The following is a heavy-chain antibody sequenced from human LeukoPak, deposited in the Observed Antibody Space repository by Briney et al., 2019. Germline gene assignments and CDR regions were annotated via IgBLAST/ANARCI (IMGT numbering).Heavy chain of an antibody. CDR3: ARGRYYGSGRLFDY. V-gene: IGHV1-8*03. CDR1: GYTFNTYG. CDR2: MNPNSGNT. Sequence: ASVKVSCKASGYTFNTYGINWVRQATGQGLEWMGWMNPNSGNTDYAQKFQGRVTITRNTSISTAYMELSSLRSEDTAVYYCARGRYYGSGRLFDYWGQGTLVTVSS. J-gene: IGHJ4*02. D-gene: IGHD3-10*01.